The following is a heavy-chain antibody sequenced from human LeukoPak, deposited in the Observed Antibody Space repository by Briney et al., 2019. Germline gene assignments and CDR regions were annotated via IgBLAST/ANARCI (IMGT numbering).Heavy chain of an antibody. CDR2: IYHGGSS. CDR1: GYSTSSGYY. CDR3: ARDYCTTASCYGSYFDY. V-gene: IGHV4-38-2*02. J-gene: IGHJ4*02. Sequence: SETLSLTCGVSGYSTSSGYYWGGIRQPPGEGLEWIGSIYHGGSSYYNPSLKSRVTMSVDTSKNQFSLKLSSVTAADTAVYYCARDYCTTASCYGSYFDYWGQGTLVTVSS. D-gene: IGHD2-2*01.